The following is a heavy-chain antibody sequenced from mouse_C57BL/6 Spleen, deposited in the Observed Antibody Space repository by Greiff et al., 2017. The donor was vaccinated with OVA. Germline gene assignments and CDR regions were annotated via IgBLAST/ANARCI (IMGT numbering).Heavy chain of an antibody. CDR3: ARDTTEAMDY. Sequence: VQLQQSGPELVKPGASVKISCKASGYAFSSSWMNWVKQRPGKGLEWIGRIYPGDGDTNYNGKFKGKATLTADKSSSTAYMQLSSLTSEDSAVYFCARDTTEAMDYWGQGTSVTVSS. CDR1: GYAFSSSW. CDR2: IYPGDGDT. J-gene: IGHJ4*01. V-gene: IGHV1-82*01. D-gene: IGHD1-1*01.